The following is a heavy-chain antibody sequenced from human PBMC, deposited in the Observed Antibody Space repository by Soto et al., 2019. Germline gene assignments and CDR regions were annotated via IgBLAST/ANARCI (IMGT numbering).Heavy chain of an antibody. Sequence: VGSLRLSCECSGFMFHSYSMYCIRRSPGKGLEWVSSISYNSKYIYYGDSVKGRFTISRDDAKKSVYLQMNSLKAEDTAVYYCATRGIHRTEEYWGQGTLVTVS. CDR1: GFMFHSYS. J-gene: IGHJ4*02. D-gene: IGHD2-21*01. CDR3: ATRGIHRTEEY. CDR2: ISYNSKYI. V-gene: IGHV3-21*01.